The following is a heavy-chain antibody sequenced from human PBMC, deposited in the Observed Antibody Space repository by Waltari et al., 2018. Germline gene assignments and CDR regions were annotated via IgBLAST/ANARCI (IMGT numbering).Heavy chain of an antibody. CDR3: AGEIGGRAFDI. V-gene: IGHV1-46*01. Sequence: QVQLVQSGAEVKKPGASVKVSCKASGYSFTSYYMHWVRQAPGQGLEWMGIINPSSGSTSYPQKFQGRVTMTRDTSTSTVYMELSSLRSEDTTVYYCAGEIGGRAFDIGGQGTMVTVSS. CDR1: GYSFTSYY. CDR2: INPSSGST. J-gene: IGHJ3*02. D-gene: IGHD3-22*01.